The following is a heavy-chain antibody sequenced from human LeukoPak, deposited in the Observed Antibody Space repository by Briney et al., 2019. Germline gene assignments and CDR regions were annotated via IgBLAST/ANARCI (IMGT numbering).Heavy chain of an antibody. J-gene: IGHJ6*04. D-gene: IGHD3-10*02. V-gene: IGHV3-30*02. CDR1: GFTFSDYG. Sequence: GGSLRLSCAASGFTFSDYGMVWVRQAPDKGLEWMAFIRFDGSIKYYADSVKDRFTISRDNSKNTLYLQMNSLRDDDTAVYYCAELGITMIGGVWGKGTTVTISS. CDR3: AELGITMIGGV. CDR2: IRFDGSIK.